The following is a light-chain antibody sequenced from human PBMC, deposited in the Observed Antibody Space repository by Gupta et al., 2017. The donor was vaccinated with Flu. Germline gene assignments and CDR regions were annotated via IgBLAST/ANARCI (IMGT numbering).Light chain of an antibody. CDR1: ALLNKV. CDR3: CSTDITGNLYL. CDR2: DDN. J-gene: IGLJ1*01. V-gene: IGLV3-10*01. Sequence: GQTDRSTGAGDALLNKVAYGYQQQSGQAPVLLIFDDNKRHSGIPERFSGSSSGTVATLTSSGAQVEEDADYYCCSTDITGNLYLFGTGTKVTVL.